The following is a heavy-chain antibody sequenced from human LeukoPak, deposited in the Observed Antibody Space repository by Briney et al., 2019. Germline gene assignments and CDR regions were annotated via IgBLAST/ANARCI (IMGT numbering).Heavy chain of an antibody. V-gene: IGHV4-59*01. D-gene: IGHD3-22*01. J-gene: IGHJ4*02. Sequence: SETLSLTCTVSGGSISSYYWSWIRQPPGKGLEWVGYIYYSGSTNYNPSLESRVTMSVDTSKNQLSLKLSSVTAADTAVYYCAREDSSGYDYWGQGTLVTVSS. CDR3: AREDSSGYDY. CDR2: IYYSGST. CDR1: GGSISSYY.